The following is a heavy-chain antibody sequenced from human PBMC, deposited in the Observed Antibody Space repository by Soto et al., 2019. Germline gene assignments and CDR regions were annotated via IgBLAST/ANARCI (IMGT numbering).Heavy chain of an antibody. J-gene: IGHJ5*02. CDR1: GFTVSSNY. CDR2: IYSGGST. Sequence: GGSLRLSCAASGFTVSSNYMSWVRQAPGKGLEWVSVIYSGGSTYYADSVKGRFTISRDNSKNTLYLQTNSLRAEDTAVYYCARAYYGSGSYVYWFDPWGQGTLVTVSS. V-gene: IGHV3-53*01. D-gene: IGHD3-10*01. CDR3: ARAYYGSGSYVYWFDP.